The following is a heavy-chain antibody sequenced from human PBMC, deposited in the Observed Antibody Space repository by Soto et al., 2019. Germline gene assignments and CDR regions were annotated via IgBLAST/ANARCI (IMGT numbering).Heavy chain of an antibody. CDR2: IYYSGST. J-gene: IGHJ5*02. Sequence: PSETLSLTCTVSGGSISRYYWNWIRQPPGKGLEWFGYIYYSGSTNYNPSLKSRVTISVDTSKNQFSLKLSSVTAADTAVYYCARDPGSGSYYGWFDPWGQGTLVTVSS. CDR3: ARDPGSGSYYGWFDP. V-gene: IGHV4-59*01. D-gene: IGHD3-10*01. CDR1: GGSISRYY.